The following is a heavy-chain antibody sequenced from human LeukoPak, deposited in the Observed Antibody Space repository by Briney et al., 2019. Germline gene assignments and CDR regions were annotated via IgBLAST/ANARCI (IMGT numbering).Heavy chain of an antibody. V-gene: IGHV5-51*01. CDR1: GYSFTTYW. CDR2: IYPGDSDT. Sequence: GESLKISCKGSGYSFTTYWIGWVRQVPGKGLEWMGIIYPGDSDTRYSPSFQGQVTISADKSINTAYLQWSSLKASDTATYYCARGRENAFDIWGQGTMVTVSS. J-gene: IGHJ3*02. CDR3: ARGRENAFDI. D-gene: IGHD5-24*01.